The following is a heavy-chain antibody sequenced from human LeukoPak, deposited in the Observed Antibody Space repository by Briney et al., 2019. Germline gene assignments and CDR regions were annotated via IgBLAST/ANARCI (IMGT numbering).Heavy chain of an antibody. CDR2: IIPILGIA. D-gene: IGHD3-3*01. J-gene: IGHJ4*02. Sequence: ASVKVSCKASGGTFSSYAISWVRQAPGQGLEWMGRIIPILGIANYAQKFQDRVTITADKSTSTAYMELSSLRSEDTAVYYCARNDLGQYYFDYWGQGTLVTVSS. CDR1: GGTFSSYA. V-gene: IGHV1-69*04. CDR3: ARNDLGQYYFDY.